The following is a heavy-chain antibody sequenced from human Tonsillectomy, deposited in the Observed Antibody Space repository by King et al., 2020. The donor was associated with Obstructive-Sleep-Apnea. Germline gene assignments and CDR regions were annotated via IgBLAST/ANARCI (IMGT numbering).Heavy chain of an antibody. V-gene: IGHV3-7*01. CDR2: IKPDGSDK. D-gene: IGHD2-15*01. Sequence: EVQLVESGGGLVQPGGSLRLSCVASGFIFSGHYMSWVRQAPGKGLEWVAKIKPDGSDKSYVDSVKGRFTISRDNAKNSLFLQMNSLRGEDTAMYYCAKEGWYRCDFWGQGTLVTVSS. CDR3: AKEGWYRCDF. J-gene: IGHJ4*02. CDR1: GFIFSGHY.